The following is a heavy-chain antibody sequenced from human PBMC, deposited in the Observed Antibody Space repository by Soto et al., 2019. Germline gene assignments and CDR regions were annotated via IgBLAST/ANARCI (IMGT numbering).Heavy chain of an antibody. CDR3: AHYNTYSSGWYSFQH. J-gene: IGHJ1*01. Sequence: QVQLVQSGAEVKKPGSSVKVSCKASGGTFSSYAISWVRQAPGQGLEWMGGIIPIFGTANYAQKFQCRVTITADKSTSTAYMELSSLRSEDTAVYYCAHYNTYSSGWYSFQHWGQGTLVTVSS. V-gene: IGHV1-69*06. CDR2: IIPIFGTA. D-gene: IGHD6-19*01. CDR1: GGTFSSYA.